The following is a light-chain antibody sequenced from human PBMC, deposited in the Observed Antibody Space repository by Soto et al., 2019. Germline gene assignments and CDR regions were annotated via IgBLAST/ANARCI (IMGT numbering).Light chain of an antibody. CDR2: GAS. CDR3: QQYGSSGT. CDR1: QSVSSN. V-gene: IGKV3-20*01. Sequence: ETVLTQSPATLSVSPGERATLSCRASQSVSSNLAWYQQKPGQAPRLLMYGASTRATGIPDRFSGSGSGTDFTLTISRLEPEDFAVYYCQQYGSSGTFGQGTKVDIK. J-gene: IGKJ1*01.